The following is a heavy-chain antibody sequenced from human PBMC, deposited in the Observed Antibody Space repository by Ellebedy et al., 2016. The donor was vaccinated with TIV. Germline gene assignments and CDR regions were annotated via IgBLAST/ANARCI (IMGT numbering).Heavy chain of an antibody. J-gene: IGHJ2*01. CDR2: INRDGTIT. D-gene: IGHD4-17*01. CDR3: DTAVYYCARKVPAPTTVPPNWYFDL. Sequence: GESLKISCAASGFTFSSHWMHWVRQAPGKGLVWVSRINRDGTITNYADFVKGRFTISRDNAKNTVYLQMNSLRTEDTAVRTEDTAVYYCARKVPAPTTVPPNWYFDLWGRGTLVTVSS. CDR1: GFTFSSHW. V-gene: IGHV3-74*01.